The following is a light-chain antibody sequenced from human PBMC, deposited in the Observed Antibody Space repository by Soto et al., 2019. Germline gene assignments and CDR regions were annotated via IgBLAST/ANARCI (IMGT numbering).Light chain of an antibody. V-gene: IGKV3-15*01. Sequence: MVLTQAPATLCLYSGERATRSCRASQSISINLAWYQQKPGQAPRLPIYGASTRATGIPARFSGSGSGTEFTLIISSLQSEDFAIYYCQQYNKWPRTFGQGTKV. CDR3: QQYNKWPRT. J-gene: IGKJ1*01. CDR2: GAS. CDR1: QSISIN.